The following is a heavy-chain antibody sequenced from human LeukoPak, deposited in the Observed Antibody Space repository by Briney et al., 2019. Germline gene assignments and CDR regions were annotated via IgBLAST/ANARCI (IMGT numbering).Heavy chain of an antibody. V-gene: IGHV1-46*03. CDR3: APAKLGIFILDY. D-gene: IGHD7-27*01. J-gene: IGHJ4*02. Sequence: ASVKVSCKASGYTFTSYYMHWVRQAPGQGREWMGIINPSGGSTSYAQKFQGRVTMTRDTSTSTVYMELSSLRSEDTAVYYCAPAKLGIFILDYWGQGTLVTVSS. CDR1: GYTFTSYY. CDR2: INPSGGST.